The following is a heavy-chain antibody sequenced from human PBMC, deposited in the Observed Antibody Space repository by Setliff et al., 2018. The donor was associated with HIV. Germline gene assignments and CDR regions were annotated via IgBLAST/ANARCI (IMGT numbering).Heavy chain of an antibody. V-gene: IGHV1-3*01. CDR2: INAGNGNT. Sequence: ASVKVSCKASGYTFTSYVMHWVRQAPGQRLEWMGWINAGNGNTKYSQKFQGRVTFTRDTSASTAYMELSSLGSEDTAVYYCAREGKFRYYYYMDVWGKGTTVTVSS. D-gene: IGHD3-10*01. CDR3: AREGKFRYYYYMDV. J-gene: IGHJ6*03. CDR1: GYTFTSYV.